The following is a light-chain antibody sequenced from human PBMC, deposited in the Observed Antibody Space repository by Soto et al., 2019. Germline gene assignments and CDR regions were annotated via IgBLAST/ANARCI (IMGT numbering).Light chain of an antibody. J-gene: IGKJ1*01. Sequence: DIRVTQSPPTLSASVGDRVPITCRARQTITTWMAWYQQKQGKAPKLIVYDASTLQSGVATRFSGSGSGTEFTLIISGLQPEDSATYYCQQYTNTNNPWMFGQGTKGDI. CDR2: DAS. V-gene: IGKV1-5*01. CDR1: QTITTW. CDR3: QQYTNTNNPWM.